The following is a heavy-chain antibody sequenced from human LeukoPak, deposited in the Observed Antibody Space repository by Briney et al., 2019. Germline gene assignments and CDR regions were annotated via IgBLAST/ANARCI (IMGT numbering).Heavy chain of an antibody. V-gene: IGHV4-30-4*01. D-gene: IGHD6-13*01. CDR3: ARLMDGFSSSWYGR. Sequence: PSQTLSLTCTVSGGSISSGDYYWSWIRQPPGKGLEWIGYIYYSGSTYYNPSLKSRVTISVDTSKNQFSLKLSSVTAADTAVYYCARLMDGFSSSWYGRWGQGTLVTVSS. CDR2: IYYSGST. J-gene: IGHJ4*02. CDR1: GGSISSGDYY.